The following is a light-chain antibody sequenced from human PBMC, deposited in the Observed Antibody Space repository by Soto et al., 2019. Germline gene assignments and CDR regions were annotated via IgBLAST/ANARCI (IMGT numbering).Light chain of an antibody. V-gene: IGLV1-44*01. J-gene: IGLJ1*01. CDR3: AAWDDSLNGPLYV. Sequence: QSVLTQPPSASGTPGQRVTISCSGSNSNIGSNTVNWYQQLPGTAPKLLIYSNNQRPSGVPDRFSGSKSGTSASLAISGLQSEDEADYYCAAWDDSLNGPLYVFGTGTKLTVL. CDR2: SNN. CDR1: NSNIGSNT.